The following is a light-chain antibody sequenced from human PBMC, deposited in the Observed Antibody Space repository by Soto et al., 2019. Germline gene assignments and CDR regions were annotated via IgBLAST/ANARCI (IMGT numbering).Light chain of an antibody. V-gene: IGKV3-20*01. Sequence: EIVLTQSPDTLSLSPGERATLSCRASQRVSSSYLAWYQQTPGQAPRLLIYGTSNRATGIPDRFSGSGSGTDFTLTISRLEPEDFAVYYCQQYGNSRWTVGQGTKVEIK. J-gene: IGKJ1*01. CDR2: GTS. CDR1: QRVSSSY. CDR3: QQYGNSRWT.